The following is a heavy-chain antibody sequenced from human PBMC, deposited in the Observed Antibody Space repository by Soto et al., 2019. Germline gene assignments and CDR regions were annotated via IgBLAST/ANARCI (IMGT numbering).Heavy chain of an antibody. J-gene: IGHJ6*02. D-gene: IGHD3-16*01. Sequence: QVQLVQSGAEVKKPGASVKVSCKASGYTFTSYGISWVRQAPGQGLEWMGWINGYNGNTNHAQKLQGRVTMSQDTSTSTAYMELRSLRSDDSAVYYCARMGDVPYSYYGMDVWGQGTTVTVSS. CDR1: GYTFTSYG. CDR3: ARMGDVPYSYYGMDV. CDR2: INGYNGNT. V-gene: IGHV1-18*01.